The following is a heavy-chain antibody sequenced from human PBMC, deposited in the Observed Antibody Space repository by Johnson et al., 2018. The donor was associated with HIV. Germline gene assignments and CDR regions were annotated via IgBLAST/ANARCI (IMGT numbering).Heavy chain of an antibody. D-gene: IGHD3-22*01. CDR1: GFTFSTYA. CDR2: ISAGGGNT. J-gene: IGHJ3*02. Sequence: VLLLESGGGLVQPGGSLRLSCAASGFTFSTYAMSWVRQAPGKGLEWVSVISAGGGNTFYADSVKGRFTISRDNSKSMVYLQMNSLRAEDTAVYYCEGYYDGSGYFAFDIWGQGTMVTVSS. CDR3: EGYYDGSGYFAFDI. V-gene: IGHV3-23*01.